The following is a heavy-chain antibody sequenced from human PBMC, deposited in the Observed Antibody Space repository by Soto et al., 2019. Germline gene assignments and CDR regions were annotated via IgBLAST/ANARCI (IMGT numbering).Heavy chain of an antibody. Sequence: ASVKVSCKASGYTFTSYYMHWVRQAPGQGLEWMGIINPSGGSTSYAQKFQGRVTMTRDTSTSTVYMELSSLRSEDTAVYYCARDRGNYYGSGSYFDYWGQGTLVTVSS. V-gene: IGHV1-46*01. CDR3: ARDRGNYYGSGSYFDY. J-gene: IGHJ4*02. CDR1: GYTFTSYY. D-gene: IGHD3-10*01. CDR2: INPSGGST.